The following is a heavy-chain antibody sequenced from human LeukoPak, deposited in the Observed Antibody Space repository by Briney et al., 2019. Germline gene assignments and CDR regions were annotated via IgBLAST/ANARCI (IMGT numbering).Heavy chain of an antibody. CDR1: GFTFSSYG. Sequence: PGGSLRLSCVVSGFTFSSYGMHWVRQAPGKGLEWVAVISYDGSNKYYRDSVKGRFTISRDNSKNTLYLQMNSLRAEDTAVYYCAKDQFGDLDAFDIWGQGTMVTVSS. CDR2: ISYDGSNK. D-gene: IGHD3-3*01. J-gene: IGHJ3*02. CDR3: AKDQFGDLDAFDI. V-gene: IGHV3-30*18.